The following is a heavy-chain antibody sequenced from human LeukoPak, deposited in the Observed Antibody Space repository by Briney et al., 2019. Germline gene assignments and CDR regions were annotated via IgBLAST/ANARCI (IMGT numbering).Heavy chain of an antibody. Sequence: GGSLRLSCAASGFTFSSYWMSWVRQAPGKGLEWVANIKQDGSEKYYVDSVKGRFTISRDNAKNSLYLQMNSLRAEDTAVYYCARDRPVDTAMVRYYHYYGMDVWGQGTTVTVSS. V-gene: IGHV3-7*01. CDR1: GFTFSSYW. J-gene: IGHJ6*02. D-gene: IGHD5-18*01. CDR2: IKQDGSEK. CDR3: ARDRPVDTAMVRYYHYYGMDV.